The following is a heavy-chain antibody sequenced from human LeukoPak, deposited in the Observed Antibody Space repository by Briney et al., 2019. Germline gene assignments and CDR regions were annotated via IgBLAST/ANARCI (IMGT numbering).Heavy chain of an antibody. Sequence: GGSLRLSCAASAFSLNAYNMNWVRQAPGKGLEWVSSISYTGTYIYYADSVKGRFTISRDNSKNTLYLQMNSLRAEDTAVYYCARALYVPASYYYYMDVWGKGTTVTVSS. CDR2: ISYTGTYI. CDR1: AFSLNAYN. J-gene: IGHJ6*03. CDR3: ARALYVPASYYYYMDV. D-gene: IGHD2-8*01. V-gene: IGHV3-21*01.